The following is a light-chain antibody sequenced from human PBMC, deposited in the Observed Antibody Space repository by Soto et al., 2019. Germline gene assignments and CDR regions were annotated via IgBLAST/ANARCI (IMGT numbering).Light chain of an antibody. Sequence: DIVMTQSPLSLPVTPGEPASISCRSSQSLLHSNGYYYLDWYLQKPGQSPQLLIYLGSNRASGVPDRFSGSVSGTGFTLKISRVEAEDVGVYYCMQALQTPWTFGQGTKVEIK. CDR2: LGS. V-gene: IGKV2-28*01. CDR1: QSLLHSNGYYY. J-gene: IGKJ1*01. CDR3: MQALQTPWT.